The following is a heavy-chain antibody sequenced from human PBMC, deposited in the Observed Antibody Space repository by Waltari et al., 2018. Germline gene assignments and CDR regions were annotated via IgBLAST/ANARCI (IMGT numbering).Heavy chain of an antibody. Sequence: QVQLVESGGGLVQPGRSLRLSCAAAGFTRRSYAGPWVRPAPGKGLEWVAVISSDGTFKYHADSVKGRFTISRDNPKNTLYLQMNSLRTEDTAVYYCAKASRGSGYDWDAFDIWGLGTMVTVSS. J-gene: IGHJ3*02. CDR3: AKASRGSGYDWDAFDI. V-gene: IGHV3-30-3*02. CDR1: GFTRRSYA. CDR2: ISSDGTFK. D-gene: IGHD5-12*01.